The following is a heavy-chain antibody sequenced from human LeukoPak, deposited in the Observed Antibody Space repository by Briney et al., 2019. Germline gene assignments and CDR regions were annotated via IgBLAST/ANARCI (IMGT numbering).Heavy chain of an antibody. CDR2: IYYSGST. J-gene: IGHJ3*02. Sequence: SETLSLTCTVSGGSISSYYWSWIRQPPGKGLEWIGYIYYSGSTNYNPSLKSRVTISVDTSKNQFSLKLSSVTAADTAVYYCAKTGAVAGYSDAFGIWGQGTMVTVSS. D-gene: IGHD6-19*01. V-gene: IGHV4-59*01. CDR3: AKTGAVAGYSDAFGI. CDR1: GGSISSYY.